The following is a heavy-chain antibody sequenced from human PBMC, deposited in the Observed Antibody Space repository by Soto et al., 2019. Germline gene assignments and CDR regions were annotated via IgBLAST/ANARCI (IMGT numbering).Heavy chain of an antibody. D-gene: IGHD3-10*01. CDR2: ISGSGGTT. V-gene: IGHV3-23*01. J-gene: IGHJ4*02. Sequence: EVQLLEPGGGLVQPGGSLRISCIGSGFTFSSNAMSWVRQAPGKGLEWVSAISGSGGTTYYADSVKGRFAVSRDNSNNTLYLQMNSLRAEDTAVYYCAKQRAGFGSGSDTYYFDYWGQGTLVTVSS. CDR1: GFTFSSNA. CDR3: AKQRAGFGSGSDTYYFDY.